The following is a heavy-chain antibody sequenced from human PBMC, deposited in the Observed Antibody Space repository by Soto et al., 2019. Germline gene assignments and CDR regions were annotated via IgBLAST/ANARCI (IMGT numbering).Heavy chain of an antibody. D-gene: IGHD5-18*01. CDR3: ARSTLPAMVFFAEDYYYYGMDV. CDR2: IIPIFGTA. V-gene: IGHV1-69*13. J-gene: IGHJ6*02. Sequence: ASVKVSCKASGGTFSSYAISWVRQAPGQGXEWMGGIIPIFGTANYAQKFQGRVTITADESTSTAYMELSSLRSEDTAVYYCARSTLPAMVFFAEDYYYYGMDVWGQGTTVTVSS. CDR1: GGTFSSYA.